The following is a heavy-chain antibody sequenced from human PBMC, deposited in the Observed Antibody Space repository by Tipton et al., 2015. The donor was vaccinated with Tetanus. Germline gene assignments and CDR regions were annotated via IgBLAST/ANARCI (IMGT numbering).Heavy chain of an antibody. V-gene: IGHV4-31*03. CDR2: IYYTGNT. CDR1: GASIRSGGYY. Sequence: LRLSCTVSGASIRSGGYYWTWIRQHPERGLEWLGYIYYTGNTYYNPSLKSRVTISVDTSKNQFSLKLTSVTAADSAVYFCARSADNWFDPWGPGILVTVSS. J-gene: IGHJ5*02. CDR3: ARSADNWFDP.